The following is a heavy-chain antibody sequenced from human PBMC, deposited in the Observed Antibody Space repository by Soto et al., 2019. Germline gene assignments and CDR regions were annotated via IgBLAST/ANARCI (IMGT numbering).Heavy chain of an antibody. CDR1: GGSISSGGYY. Sequence: SETLSLTCTVSGGSISSGGYYWSWIRQPPGKGLEWIGYIYYSGSTNYNPSLKSRVTISVDTSKNQFSLKLRSVTAADPAVFYCARDTDIAAREAYYYYVMDVWGQGTTVTVSS. CDR2: IYYSGST. CDR3: ARDTDIAAREAYYYYVMDV. D-gene: IGHD6-6*01. J-gene: IGHJ6*02. V-gene: IGHV4-61*08.